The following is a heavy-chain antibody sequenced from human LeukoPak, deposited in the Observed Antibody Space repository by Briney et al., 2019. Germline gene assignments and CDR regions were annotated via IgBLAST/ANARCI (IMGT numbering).Heavy chain of an antibody. J-gene: IGHJ5*02. Sequence: ASVKVSCKASGDTSGSYAMNWVRQAPGQGLEWMGRIIPILGIANYAQKFQGRVTITADKSTSTAYMELSSLRSEDTAVYYCARVPRGIAALNWFDPWGQGTLVTVSS. V-gene: IGHV1-69*04. CDR3: ARVPRGIAALNWFDP. CDR1: GDTSGSYA. D-gene: IGHD6-13*01. CDR2: IIPILGIA.